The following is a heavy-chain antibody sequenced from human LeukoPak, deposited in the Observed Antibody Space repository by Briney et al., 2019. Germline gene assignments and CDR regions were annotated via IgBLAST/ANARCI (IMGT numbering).Heavy chain of an antibody. CDR1: GGSISSGSYY. Sequence: SETLSLTCTVSGGSISSGSYYWSWIRQPAGKGLEWIGRIYTSGSTNYNPSLKSRVTISVDTSKNQFSLKLSSVTAADTAVYYCASSFSNVFDYWGQGTLVTVSS. CDR3: ASSFSNVFDY. CDR2: IYTSGST. J-gene: IGHJ4*02. D-gene: IGHD4-11*01. V-gene: IGHV4-61*02.